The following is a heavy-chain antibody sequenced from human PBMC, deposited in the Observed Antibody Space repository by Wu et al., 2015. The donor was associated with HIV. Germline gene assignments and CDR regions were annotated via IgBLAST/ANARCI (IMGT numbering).Heavy chain of an antibody. CDR1: GYTFTGYY. V-gene: IGHV1-2*02. J-gene: IGHJ4*02. Sequence: VQLVQSGAEVKKPGASVKVSCKASGYTFTGYYMHWVRQAPGQGLEWMGWINPNSGGTNYAQKFQGRVTMTRDTSISTAYMELSRLRSDDTAVYYXARDIGSYGVVLLWFGEGIGYWGQGTLVTVSS. CDR2: INPNSGGT. D-gene: IGHD3-10*01. CDR3: ARDIGSYGVVLLWFGEGIGY.